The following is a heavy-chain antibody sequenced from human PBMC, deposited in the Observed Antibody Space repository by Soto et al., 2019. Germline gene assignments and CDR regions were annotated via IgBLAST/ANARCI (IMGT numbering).Heavy chain of an antibody. CDR2: ISGSGGST. V-gene: IGHV3-23*01. D-gene: IGHD3-3*01. CDR1: GFTFSSYA. CDR3: AKDRGLYDVWSGYTYYFDY. Sequence: EVQLLESGGGLVQPGGSLRLSCAASGFTFSSYAMSWVRQAPGKGLEWVSAISGSGGSTYYADSVKGRFTISRDNSKKTLYLQMNSLRAEDTAVYYCAKDRGLYDVWSGYTYYFDYWGQGTLVTVSS. J-gene: IGHJ4*02.